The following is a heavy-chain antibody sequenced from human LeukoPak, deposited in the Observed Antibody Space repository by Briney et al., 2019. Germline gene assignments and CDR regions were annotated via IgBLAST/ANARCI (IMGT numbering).Heavy chain of an antibody. V-gene: IGHV3-30*18. D-gene: IGHD3-10*01. Sequence: GGSLRLSCAASGFTFSSYGMHWVRQAPGKGLEWVAVISYDGSNKYYADSVKGRFTISRDNSKNTLYLQMNSLRAEDTAVYYCAKDRLRFGTAWAFDIWGQGTMVTVSS. CDR3: AKDRLRFGTAWAFDI. CDR2: ISYDGSNK. CDR1: GFTFSSYG. J-gene: IGHJ3*02.